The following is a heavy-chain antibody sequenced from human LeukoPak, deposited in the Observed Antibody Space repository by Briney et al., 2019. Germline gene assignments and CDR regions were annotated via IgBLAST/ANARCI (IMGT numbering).Heavy chain of an antibody. CDR2: IIPIFGTA. CDR1: GGTFSSYA. D-gene: IGHD3-22*01. V-gene: IGHV1-69*13. Sequence: SVKVSCKASGGTFSSYAISWVRQAPGQGLEWMGGIIPIFGTANYAQKFQGRVTITADESTSTAYMELSSLRSEDTAVYYCAGGPYARITMIVVVTYFDYWGQGTLVTVSS. CDR3: AGGPYARITMIVVVTYFDY. J-gene: IGHJ4*02.